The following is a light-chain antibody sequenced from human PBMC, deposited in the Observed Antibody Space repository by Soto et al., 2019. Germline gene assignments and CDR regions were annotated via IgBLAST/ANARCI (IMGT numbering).Light chain of an antibody. V-gene: IGLV2-14*01. CDR2: EVS. Sequence: QSALTQPASVSGSPGQSITISCTGTSSDVGAYDYVSWCQQLPGKAPKLIISEVSNRPSGVSSRFSGSKSGNTASLTISGLHPEDEASYYCTSYTTSSTRVFGTGTKVTVL. J-gene: IGLJ1*01. CDR3: TSYTTSSTRV. CDR1: SSDVGAYDY.